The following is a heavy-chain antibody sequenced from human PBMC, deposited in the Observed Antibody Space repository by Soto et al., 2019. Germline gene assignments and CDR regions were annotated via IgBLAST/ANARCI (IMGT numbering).Heavy chain of an antibody. CDR1: GFTLSQFG. Sequence: QVQVVESGGGVVQPGGSLRLSCTASGFTLSQFGMHWVRQIPGKGLEWVALISYDGSKEFYAASVQGRFTISRDISKNTLFLQMNSLRDDDRGKYYRERKLRDSSNWGNRFHNYDMDVWGQGTTVTVSS. D-gene: IGHD6-13*01. V-gene: IGHV3-33*01. J-gene: IGHJ6*02. CDR2: ISYDGSKE. CDR3: ERKLRDSSNWGNRFHNYDMDV.